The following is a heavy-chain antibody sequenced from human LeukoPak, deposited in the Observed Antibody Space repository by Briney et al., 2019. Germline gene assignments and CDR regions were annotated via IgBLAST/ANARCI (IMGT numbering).Heavy chain of an antibody. J-gene: IGHJ3*02. CDR1: GFTFSSYS. CDR2: ISSSSSYI. D-gene: IGHD6-13*01. Sequence: GGSLRLSCAASGFTFSSYSMNWVRQAPGKGLEWVSSISSSSSYIYYADSVKGRFTISRDNAKNSLYLQMNSLRAEGTAVYYCAREYSSSWYHDAFDIWGQGTMVTVSS. CDR3: AREYSSSWYHDAFDI. V-gene: IGHV3-21*01.